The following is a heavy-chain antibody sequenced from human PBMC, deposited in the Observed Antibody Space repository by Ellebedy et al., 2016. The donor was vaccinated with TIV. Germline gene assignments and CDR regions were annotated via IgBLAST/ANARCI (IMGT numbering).Heavy chain of an antibody. CDR2: IYYSGST. D-gene: IGHD3-9*01. CDR1: GGSFSGYY. V-gene: IGHV4-39*01. CDR3: ARLFSDYDILTSFDY. J-gene: IGHJ4*02. Sequence: MPSETLSLTCAVYGGSFSGYYWGWIRQPPGKGLEWIGSIYYSGSTYYNPSLKSRVTISVDTSKNQFSLNVSSVTAADTAVYYCARLFSDYDILTSFDYWGQGTLVTVSS.